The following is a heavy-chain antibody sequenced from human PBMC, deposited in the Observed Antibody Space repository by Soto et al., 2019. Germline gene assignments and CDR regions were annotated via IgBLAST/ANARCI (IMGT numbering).Heavy chain of an antibody. V-gene: IGHV4-30-4*01. J-gene: IGHJ4*02. CDR3: ARYCSGGSCYEGRSSLFDY. CDR2: IYYSGST. CDR1: GGSISSGDYY. Sequence: QVQLQESGPGLVKPSQTLSLTCTVSGGSISSGDYYWSWIRQPPGKGLEWIGYIYYSGSTYYNPSFKSRVTISVDTSKNQFSLKLSSVTAADTAVYYCARYCSGGSCYEGRSSLFDYWGQGTLVTVSS. D-gene: IGHD2-15*01.